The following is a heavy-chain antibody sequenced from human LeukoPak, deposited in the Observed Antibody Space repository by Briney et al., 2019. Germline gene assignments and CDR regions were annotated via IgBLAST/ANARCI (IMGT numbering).Heavy chain of an antibody. D-gene: IGHD2-15*01. CDR1: GFALSSYA. CDR3: ARAPVTSCRGAFCYPFDI. Sequence: GGSLRLSCAASGFALSSYAMSWVRQAPGKGLEWVSATSSSDAGTYHAESVRGRFTISRDNFKNTRYLQMNSLRADDAAVYYCARAPVTSCRGAFCYPFDIWGQGTLVTVSS. J-gene: IGHJ4*02. CDR2: TSSSDAGT. V-gene: IGHV3-23*01.